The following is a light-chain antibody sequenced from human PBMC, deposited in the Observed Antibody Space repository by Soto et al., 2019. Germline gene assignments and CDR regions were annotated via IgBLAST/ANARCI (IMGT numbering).Light chain of an antibody. J-gene: IGKJ2*01. V-gene: IGKV1-39*01. CDR3: QQYDESAT. CDR2: DAA. Sequence: DIQMTQSPYSLSAAVGDRVTIACRASQNINTYLNWYQQKPGKAPKLLIFDAASLQSGVPSRFSGGGSRTDFTLTITSLQPEDFAVYYCQQYDESATFGQGTKLEI. CDR1: QNINTY.